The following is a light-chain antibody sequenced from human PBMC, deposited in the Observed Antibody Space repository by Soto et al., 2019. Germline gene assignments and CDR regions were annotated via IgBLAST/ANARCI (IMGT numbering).Light chain of an antibody. V-gene: IGLV2-14*01. CDR1: SSDVGGYNY. J-gene: IGLJ1*01. Sequence: QSALTQPAAVSGSPGQSITISCTGTSSDVGGYNYGSWYQQHPGKAPKFMIYDVSNRPSRVSNRFSGSKSGNTASLTISGLQAEDEADYYCCSYTTSNTRQIVFGTGTKLTVL. CDR2: DVS. CDR3: CSYTTSNTRQIV.